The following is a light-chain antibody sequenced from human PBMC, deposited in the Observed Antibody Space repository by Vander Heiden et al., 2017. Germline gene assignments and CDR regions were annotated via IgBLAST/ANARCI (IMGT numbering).Light chain of an antibody. CDR1: QNINSW. J-gene: IGKJ4*01. CDR3: QQYENSVLT. V-gene: IGKV1-5*03. CDR2: KAS. Sequence: DIQTTQSPSTLSASVGDRVTITCRASQNINSWLAWYQQKPGKPPNLLIYKASSLESGVPSRFSGSGSGTEFTLTISSLQPDDFATYYCQQYENSVLTFGGGTKVEIK.